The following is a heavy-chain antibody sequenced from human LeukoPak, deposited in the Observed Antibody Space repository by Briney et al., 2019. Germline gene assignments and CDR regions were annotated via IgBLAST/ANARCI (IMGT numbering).Heavy chain of an antibody. CDR2: IYYSGST. D-gene: IGHD6-6*01. CDR3: ARRSGGSSFKFDY. V-gene: IGHV4-39*01. J-gene: IGHJ4*02. CDR1: GGSISSSSYY. Sequence: PSETLSLTCTVSGGSISSSSYYWGWLRQPPGKGLEWIGSIYYSGSTYYNPSLKSRVTISVDTSKNQFSLKLSSVTAADTAVYYCARRSGGSSFKFDYWGQGTLVTVSS.